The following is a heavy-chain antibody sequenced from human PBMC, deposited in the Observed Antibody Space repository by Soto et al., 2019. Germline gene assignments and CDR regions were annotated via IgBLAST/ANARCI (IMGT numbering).Heavy chain of an antibody. V-gene: IGHV3-30-3*01. CDR1: GFSFSSYV. D-gene: IGHD3-22*01. Sequence: QVQLVESGGGVVQPGRSLRLSCTVSGFSFSSYVMHWVRQAPGEGLEWVAGISVDGSSTHYAASVKGRFTISRDNSKNTMYLQMDSLTAEETTVYYCAREDESSGHAGTFQHWGQGTLVTVSS. CDR2: ISVDGSST. CDR3: AREDESSGHAGTFQH. J-gene: IGHJ1*01.